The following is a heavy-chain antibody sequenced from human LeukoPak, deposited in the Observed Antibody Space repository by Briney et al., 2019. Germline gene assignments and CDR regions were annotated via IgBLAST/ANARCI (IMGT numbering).Heavy chain of an antibody. CDR1: GFTFSSYG. CDR2: MSYDGSNK. CDR3: AKDGPLYGMDV. J-gene: IGHJ6*02. V-gene: IGHV3-30*18. Sequence: GGSLRLSCAASGFTFSSYGMHWVRQAPGKGLEGVAVMSYDGSNKYYADPVKGRFTISRDNPKNTLYLQMNSLRAEDTAVYYCAKDGPLYGMDVWGQGTTVTVSS.